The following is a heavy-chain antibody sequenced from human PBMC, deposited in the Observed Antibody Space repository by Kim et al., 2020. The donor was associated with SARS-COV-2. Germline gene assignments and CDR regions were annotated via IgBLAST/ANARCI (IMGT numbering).Heavy chain of an antibody. V-gene: IGHV4-34*01. D-gene: IGHD6-19*01. CDR2: INHSGST. J-gene: IGHJ4*02. Sequence: SETLSLTCAVYGGSFSGYYWSWIRQPPGKGLEWIGEINHSGSTNYNPSLKSRVTISVDTSKNQFSLKLSSVTAADTAVYYCARELGYSSRDYWGQGTLVTVSS. CDR1: GGSFSGYY. CDR3: ARELGYSSRDY.